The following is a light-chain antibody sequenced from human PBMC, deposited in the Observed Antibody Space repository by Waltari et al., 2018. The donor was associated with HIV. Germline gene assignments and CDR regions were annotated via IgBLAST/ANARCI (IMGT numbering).Light chain of an antibody. Sequence: VMTQSPATLSVSPGERATLSCRASQSVSSNLAWYQQKPGQAPRLLIYGASTRATGIPARFSGSGSGTEFTLTISSLQSEDFAVYYCQQYNNWPPLTFGGGTKVEIK. CDR2: GAS. J-gene: IGKJ4*01. CDR1: QSVSSN. V-gene: IGKV3-15*01. CDR3: QQYNNWPPLT.